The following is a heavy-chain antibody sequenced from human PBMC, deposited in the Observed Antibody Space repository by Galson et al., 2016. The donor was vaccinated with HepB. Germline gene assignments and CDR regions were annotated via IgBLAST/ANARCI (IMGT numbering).Heavy chain of an antibody. CDR2: ISNDGRNQ. D-gene: IGHD6-19*01. Sequence: SLRLSCAASRLTLSTYAIQWVRQTPGKGLEWVAVISNDGRNQYYADSVKGRFTVSRDNSKHLPFLQLTDLETDDTGVYYCATGGSGWFDWGQGALVTVSS. CDR3: ATGGSGWFD. CDR1: RLTLSTYA. V-gene: IGHV3-30*04. J-gene: IGHJ4*02.